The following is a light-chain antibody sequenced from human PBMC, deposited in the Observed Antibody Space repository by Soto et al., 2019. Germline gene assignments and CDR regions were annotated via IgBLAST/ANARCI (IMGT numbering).Light chain of an antibody. J-gene: IGLJ1*01. CDR3: SSYTSSSLYV. CDR1: SSDVGGYNY. V-gene: IGLV2-14*01. Sequence: QSVLTQPASVSGSPGQSITISCTGTSSDVGGYNYVSWYQQHPGKAPKLMFYEGSNRPSGVSNRFSGSKSATAAPLTISGLQAEDEADYYCSSYTSSSLYVFGTGTKLTVL. CDR2: EGS.